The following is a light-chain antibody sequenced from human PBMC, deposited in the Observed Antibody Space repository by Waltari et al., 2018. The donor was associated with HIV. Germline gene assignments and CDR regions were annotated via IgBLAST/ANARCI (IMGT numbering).Light chain of an antibody. J-gene: IGLJ2*01. V-gene: IGLV1-51*02. CDR3: ETWDSSLSVVV. CDR2: ENN. Sequence: QSVLTQPPSVSAAPGQTVTISCSGSRSNIGNNFVSWYQQLPGTAPKLLIYENNYRPSGIPDRFSGSKSVTSATLDISGLQTGDEATYFCETWDSSLSVVVFGGGTKLTVL. CDR1: RSNIGNNF.